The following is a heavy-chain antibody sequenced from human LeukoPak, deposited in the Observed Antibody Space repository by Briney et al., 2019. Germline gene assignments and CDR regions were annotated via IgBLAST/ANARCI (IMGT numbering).Heavy chain of an antibody. D-gene: IGHD3-22*01. J-gene: IGHJ4*02. V-gene: IGHV4-30-2*01. CDR1: GGSISSGGYS. CDR3: ARDYYDSSGYYVGDY. CDR2: IYHSGST. Sequence: SETLSLTCAVSGGSISSGGYSWSWIRQPPGKGLEWVGYIYHSGSTYYNPSLKSRVTISVDRSKHQFSLKLSSVTAADSAVYYCARDYYDSSGYYVGDYWGQGTLVTVSS.